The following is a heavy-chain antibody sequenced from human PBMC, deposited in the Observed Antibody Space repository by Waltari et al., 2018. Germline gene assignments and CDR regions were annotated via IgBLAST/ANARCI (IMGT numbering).Heavy chain of an antibody. CDR1: GFTFDDYA. CDR2: ISWDGGST. Sequence: EVQLVESGGGLVKPGGSLRLSCAASGFTFDDYAMSWVRQAPGKGLEWVSRISWDGGSTYYADSVKGRFTISRDNAKNTLYLQMDRLRAEDTALYYCSRYSGYRFDYWGQGVLVTVSS. CDR3: SRYSGYRFDY. J-gene: IGHJ4*02. V-gene: IGHV3-20*04. D-gene: IGHD1-26*01.